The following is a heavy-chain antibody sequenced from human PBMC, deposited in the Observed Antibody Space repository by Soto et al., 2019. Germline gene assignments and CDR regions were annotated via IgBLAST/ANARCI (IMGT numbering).Heavy chain of an antibody. CDR3: AHRRYDFWSGYGNWFDP. D-gene: IGHD3-3*01. CDR2: IYWDDDK. Sequence: SGPTLVNPTQTLTLTCTFSGFSLSTSGVGVGWIRQPPGKALEWLALIYWDDDKRYSPSLKSRLTITKDTSKNQVVLTMTNMDPVDTATYYCAHRRYDFWSGYGNWFDPWGQGTLVTVSS. J-gene: IGHJ5*02. CDR1: GFSLSTSGVG. V-gene: IGHV2-5*02.